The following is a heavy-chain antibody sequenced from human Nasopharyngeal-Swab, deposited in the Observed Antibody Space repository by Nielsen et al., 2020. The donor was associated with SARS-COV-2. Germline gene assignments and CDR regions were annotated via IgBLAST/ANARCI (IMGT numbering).Heavy chain of an antibody. Sequence: GSLRLSCTVSGGSISSGDYYWSWIRQPPGKGLEWIGYIYYSGSTNYNPSLKSRVTISVDTSKNQFSLKLSSVTAADTAVYYCARDLGGGCYDYWGQGTLVTVSS. J-gene: IGHJ4*02. CDR2: IYYSGST. V-gene: IGHV4-61*08. CDR1: GGSISSGDYY. D-gene: IGHD2-8*02. CDR3: ARDLGGGCYDY.